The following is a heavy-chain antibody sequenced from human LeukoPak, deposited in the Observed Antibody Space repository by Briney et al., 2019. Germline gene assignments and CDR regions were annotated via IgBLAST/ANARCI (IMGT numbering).Heavy chain of an antibody. Sequence: PGGSLRLSCAASGFTFSSYAMSWVRQAPGKGREWVSAISGSGGSTYYADSVKGRFTISRDNSKNTLYLQMNSLRAEDTAVYYCAKVTQYQLLYEYSSGWYFDYWGQGTLVTVSS. J-gene: IGHJ4*02. CDR3: AKVTQYQLLYEYSSGWYFDY. CDR2: ISGSGGST. V-gene: IGHV3-23*01. D-gene: IGHD2-2*02. CDR1: GFTFSSYA.